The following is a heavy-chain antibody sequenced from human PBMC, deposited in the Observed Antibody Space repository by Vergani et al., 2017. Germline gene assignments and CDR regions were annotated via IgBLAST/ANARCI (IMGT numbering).Heavy chain of an antibody. CDR1: GFTFSGSA. Sequence: EVQLVESGGGLVQPGGSLKLSCAASGFTFSGSAMHWVRQASGKGLEWVGRIRSKANSYATAYDASVKGRFTISRDDSKNTAYLQMNSLKTEDTAVYYCTSWNGYSSGWSYSWGQGTLVTVSS. V-gene: IGHV3-73*02. D-gene: IGHD6-19*01. CDR3: TSWNGYSSGWSYS. CDR2: IRSKANSYAT. J-gene: IGHJ4*02.